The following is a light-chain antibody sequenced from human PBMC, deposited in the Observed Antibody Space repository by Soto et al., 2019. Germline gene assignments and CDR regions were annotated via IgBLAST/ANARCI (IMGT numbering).Light chain of an antibody. J-gene: IGLJ1*01. Sequence: QSVLTQPLSASGTPGKRVTISCSGSSSNIGSNTVNWYQQLPGTAPKLLIYSNNQRPSGVPDRFSGSKSGTSASLAISGLQSEDEADYYCAAWDDSLNGYVFGTGTKVTVL. CDR3: AAWDDSLNGYV. V-gene: IGLV1-44*01. CDR2: SNN. CDR1: SSNIGSNT.